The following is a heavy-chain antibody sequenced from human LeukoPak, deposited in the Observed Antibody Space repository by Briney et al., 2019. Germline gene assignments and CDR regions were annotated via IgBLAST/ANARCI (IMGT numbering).Heavy chain of an antibody. CDR3: ARDLRYYFDSSGYFYLGFDY. J-gene: IGHJ4*02. Sequence: SETLSLTCTVSGGSISSSSYYWDWIRQPPGKGLEWIGSIYYSGSSYYNPSLKSRVSISVDTSKNQFSLKLTSMTAADTAVYYCARDLRYYFDSSGYFYLGFDYWGQGTLVTVSS. V-gene: IGHV4-39*07. D-gene: IGHD3-22*01. CDR2: IYYSGSS. CDR1: GGSISSSSYY.